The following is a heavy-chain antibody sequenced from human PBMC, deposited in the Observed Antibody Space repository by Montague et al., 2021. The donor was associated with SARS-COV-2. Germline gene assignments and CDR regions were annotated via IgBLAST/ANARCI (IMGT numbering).Heavy chain of an antibody. CDR2: ICYDGSNQ. D-gene: IGHD3-10*01. Sequence: SLRLSCAASGFTFSSYNMHWVRQAPGKGLEWVSFICYDGSNQYYGDSVKGRFTISRDNTKNTLYLQVNSLRDEDTAVYYCARVYSATRWFEEYNRDGMDDWGQGTTVTVSS. CDR3: ARVYSATRWFEEYNRDGMDD. CDR1: GFTFSSYN. V-gene: IGHV3-33*08. J-gene: IGHJ6*02.